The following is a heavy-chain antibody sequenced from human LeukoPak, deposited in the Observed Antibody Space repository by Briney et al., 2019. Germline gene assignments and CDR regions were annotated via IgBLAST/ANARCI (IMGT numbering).Heavy chain of an antibody. CDR3: AKIGEAAAGGTYYNYYGMDV. CDR1: GFTFSTYA. Sequence: GGSLRLSCAASGFTFSTYAMSWVRQAPGKGLEWVSRISGSGGVTYYADSVKGRFTVSRDNSKNTLYLQMNSLRAEDTAVYYCAKIGEAAAGGTYYNYYGMDVWGQGTTVTVSS. J-gene: IGHJ6*02. V-gene: IGHV3-23*01. D-gene: IGHD6-13*01. CDR2: ISGSGGVT.